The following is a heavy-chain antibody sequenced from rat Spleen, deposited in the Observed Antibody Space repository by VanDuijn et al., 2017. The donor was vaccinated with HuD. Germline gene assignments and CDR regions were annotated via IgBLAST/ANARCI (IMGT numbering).Heavy chain of an antibody. CDR3: ARRHYGYTDYFDY. J-gene: IGHJ2*01. D-gene: IGHD1-11*01. CDR2: ISYDGSST. CDR1: GFTFSNYD. Sequence: EVQLVESGGDLVQPGRAIKLSCAASGFTFSNYDMAWVRQAPTKGLEWVATISYDGSSTYYRDSVKGRFTISRDNAKSTLSLQMDSLRSEDTATYYCARRHYGYTDYFDYWGQGVMVTVSS. V-gene: IGHV5-29*01.